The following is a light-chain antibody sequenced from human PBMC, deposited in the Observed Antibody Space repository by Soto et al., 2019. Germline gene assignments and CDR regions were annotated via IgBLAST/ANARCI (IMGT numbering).Light chain of an antibody. V-gene: IGLV2-14*01. CDR3: SSYTTSSTVI. CDR2: EVS. Sequence: QSALTQPASVSGSPGQSITISCTGSNSDVGAYNYVSWYQQHPGKAPKLMIYEVSNRPSGVSNRFSGSKSGNTASLTISGLQAEDEADYCCSSYTTSSTVIFGGGTKVTVL. CDR1: NSDVGAYNY. J-gene: IGLJ2*01.